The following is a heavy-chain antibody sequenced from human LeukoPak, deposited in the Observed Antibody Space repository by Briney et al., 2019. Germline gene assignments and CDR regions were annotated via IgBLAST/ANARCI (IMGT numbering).Heavy chain of an antibody. Sequence: SETLSLTCAVYGGSFSGYYWSWIRQPPRKGLEWIGEINHSGSTNYNPSLKSRVTVSVDTSKNQFSLKLSSVTAADTAVYYCARGQKLLWFGRDAFDIWGQGTMVTVSS. CDR3: ARGQKLLWFGRDAFDI. J-gene: IGHJ3*02. D-gene: IGHD3-10*01. V-gene: IGHV4-34*01. CDR1: GGSFSGYY. CDR2: INHSGST.